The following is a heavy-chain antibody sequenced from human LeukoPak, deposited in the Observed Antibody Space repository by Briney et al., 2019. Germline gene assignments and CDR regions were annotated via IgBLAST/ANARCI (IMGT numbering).Heavy chain of an antibody. CDR3: ARAYCSGGSCRAFTA. Sequence: ASVKVSCKASGYTFTGNYMHWVRQVPGQGLEWMGWINPNSGGTNYAQTFQGRVTMTRDTSISTAYMELSRLGSDDTAVYYCARAYCSGGSCRAFTAWGQGTLVTVSS. CDR1: GYTFTGNY. CDR2: INPNSGGT. V-gene: IGHV1-2*02. D-gene: IGHD2-15*01. J-gene: IGHJ4*02.